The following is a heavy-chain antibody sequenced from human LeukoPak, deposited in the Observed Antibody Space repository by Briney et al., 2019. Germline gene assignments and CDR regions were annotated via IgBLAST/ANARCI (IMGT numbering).Heavy chain of an antibody. V-gene: IGHV4-59*08. CDR3: ARHMGHMDV. J-gene: IGHJ6*03. CDR2: IYYSGST. CDR1: GVSISSYY. D-gene: IGHD3-10*01. Sequence: PSETLSLTCTVSGVSISSYYWSWIRQPPGKGLEWIGYIYYSGSTNYNPSLKSRVTISVDTSKNQFSLKLSSVTAADTAVYYCARHMGHMDVWGKGTTVTISS.